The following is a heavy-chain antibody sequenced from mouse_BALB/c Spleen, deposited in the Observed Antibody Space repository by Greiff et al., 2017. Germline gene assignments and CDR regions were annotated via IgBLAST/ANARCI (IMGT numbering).Heavy chain of an antibody. D-gene: IGHD1-2*01. CDR3: ARGGLRLGEFAY. V-gene: IGHV5-4*02. CDR2: ISDGGSYT. CDR1: GFTFSDYY. J-gene: IGHJ3*01. Sequence: EVQRVESGGGLVKPGGSLKLSCAASGFTFSDYYMYWVRQTPEKRLEWVATISDGGSYTYYPDSVKGRFTISRDNAKNNLYLQMSSLKSEDTAMYYCARGGLRLGEFAYWGQGTLVTVSA.